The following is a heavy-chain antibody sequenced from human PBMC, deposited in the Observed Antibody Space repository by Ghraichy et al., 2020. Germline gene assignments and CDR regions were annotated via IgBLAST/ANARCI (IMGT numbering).Heavy chain of an antibody. Sequence: GGSLRLSCAASGFTFSTDGMHWVRQAPGKGLEWVAVIWYDGSKKYYTESVKGQFTISRDNSKNTLYLQMNSLRAEDTAVYYCARDMGHGSASSEYFQHWGQGTLVTVSS. CDR1: GFTFSTDG. J-gene: IGHJ1*01. V-gene: IGHV3-33*01. D-gene: IGHD2-15*01. CDR2: IWYDGSKK. CDR3: ARDMGHGSASSEYFQH.